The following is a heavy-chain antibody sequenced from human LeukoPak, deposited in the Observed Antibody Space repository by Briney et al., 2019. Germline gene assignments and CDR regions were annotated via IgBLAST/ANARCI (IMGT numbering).Heavy chain of an antibody. J-gene: IGHJ6*02. V-gene: IGHV4-34*01. CDR1: GGSFSGYY. D-gene: IGHD3-9*01. CDR3: AREESRRLRYSDTRVSGMDV. CDR2: INHSGST. Sequence: SETLSLTCAVYGGSFSGYYWSWIRQPPGKGLEWIGEINHSGSTNYNPSLKSRVTISVDTSKNQFSLKLSSVTAADTAVYYCAREESRRLRYSDTRVSGMDVWGQGTTVTVSS.